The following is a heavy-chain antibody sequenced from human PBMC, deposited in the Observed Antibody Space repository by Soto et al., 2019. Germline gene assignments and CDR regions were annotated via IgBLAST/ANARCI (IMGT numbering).Heavy chain of an antibody. V-gene: IGHV4-31*03. D-gene: IGHD3-10*01. CDR2: IYYSGST. CDR3: ARGILLWFGELIDRFDP. J-gene: IGHJ5*02. CDR1: GGSISSGGYY. Sequence: SETLSLTCTVSGGSISSGGYYWSWIRQHPGKGLEWIGYIYYSGSTYYNPSLKSRVTISVDTSKNQFSLKLSSVTAADTAVYYCARGILLWFGELIDRFDPWGQGTLVTVSS.